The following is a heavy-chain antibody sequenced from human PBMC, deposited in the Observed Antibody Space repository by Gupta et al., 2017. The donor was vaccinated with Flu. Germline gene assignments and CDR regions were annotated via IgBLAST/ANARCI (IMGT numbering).Heavy chain of an antibody. Sequence: YDGSWIRQPPGKGLEWIGYIYYSGSTNYNPSLKSRVTISVDTSKNQFSLKLSSVTAADTAVYYCARDRNTVVTGGYVAFDIWGQGTMVTVSS. CDR2: IYYSGST. J-gene: IGHJ3*02. CDR3: ARDRNTVVTGGYVAFDI. CDR1: YD. V-gene: IGHV4-59*01. D-gene: IGHD2-15*01.